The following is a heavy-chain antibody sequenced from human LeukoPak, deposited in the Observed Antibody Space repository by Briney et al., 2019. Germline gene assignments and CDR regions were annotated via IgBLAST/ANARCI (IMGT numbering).Heavy chain of an antibody. CDR1: GFTFSNYA. J-gene: IGHJ6*03. D-gene: IGHD2-8*01. V-gene: IGHV3-23*01. CDR2: ITGSGGHT. CDR3: TKDLTNYHYYYIDV. Sequence: QPGGSLRLSCEASGFTFSNYAMAWVRQSPGKGLEWVSGITGSGGHTYYADSVKGRFTSSRDNSKNTLHLQMNSLRAEDTAVYYCTKDLTNYHYYYIDVWGKGTTVIVSS.